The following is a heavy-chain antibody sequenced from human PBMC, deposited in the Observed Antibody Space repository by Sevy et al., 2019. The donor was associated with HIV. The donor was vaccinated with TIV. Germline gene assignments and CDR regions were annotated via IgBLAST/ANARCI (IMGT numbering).Heavy chain of an antibody. Sequence: GSLRLSCAASGFTFTSYSMHWVRQAPGKGLEWVATISYDATNKHYADSAKGRFTISRDNSRNSLFLQMNSLRSEDTAVYYCALERLSSNVAEYFQNWGQGTLVTVSS. J-gene: IGHJ1*01. V-gene: IGHV3-30-3*01. CDR2: ISYDATNK. CDR3: ALERLSSNVAEYFQN. CDR1: GFTFTSYS. D-gene: IGHD1-1*01.